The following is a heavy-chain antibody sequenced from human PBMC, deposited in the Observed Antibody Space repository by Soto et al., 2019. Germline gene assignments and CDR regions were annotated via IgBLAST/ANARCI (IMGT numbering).Heavy chain of an antibody. CDR2: IIPIFGTA. CDR3: APTYYDFWSGCEVPRRMDV. Sequence: FSVKVSCKASGGTFSSYAISWVRQAPGQGLEWMGGIIPIFGTANYAQKFQGRVTITADESTSTAYMELSSLRSEDTATYYCAPTYYDFWSGCEVPRRMDVWEQRSRVTVSS. V-gene: IGHV1-69*13. CDR1: GGTFSSYA. J-gene: IGHJ6*01. D-gene: IGHD3-3*01.